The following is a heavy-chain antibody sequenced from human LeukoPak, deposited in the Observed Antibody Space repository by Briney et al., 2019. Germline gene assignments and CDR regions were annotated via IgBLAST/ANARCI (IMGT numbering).Heavy chain of an antibody. V-gene: IGHV4-39*07. CDR2: IYYTGNT. CDR3: TKSDGYGLIRI. CDR1: GDSFIGYY. D-gene: IGHD3-10*01. J-gene: IGHJ3*02. Sequence: SETLSLTCSVSGDSFIGYYWGWIRQPPGRGLEWSGNIYYTGNTYYNSSLKSRVTISLDTSKNQFSLKVISMTAADTAAYYCTKSDGYGLIRICGRGTMVTVSS.